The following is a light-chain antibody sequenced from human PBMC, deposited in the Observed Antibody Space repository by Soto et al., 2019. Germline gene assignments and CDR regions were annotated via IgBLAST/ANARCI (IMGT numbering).Light chain of an antibody. V-gene: IGLV2-23*01. CDR1: SGYVGTYSL. J-gene: IGLJ1*01. CDR2: EGH. CDR3: CLYVGATTYV. Sequence: QSALAQPASVSGSPGQSITISCTGASGYVGTYSLVSWYQQHPGKAPKVVIYEGHKRPSGVPDRFSGSTSVNTASLTISGLQTDDEADYYCCLYVGATTYVFGTGPKVNFL.